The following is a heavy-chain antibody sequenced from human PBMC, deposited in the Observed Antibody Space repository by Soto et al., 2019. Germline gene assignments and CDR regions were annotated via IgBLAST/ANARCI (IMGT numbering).Heavy chain of an antibody. V-gene: IGHV3-23*01. CDR3: PKDSNKYSSSLRGRYFDY. D-gene: IGHD4-4*01. J-gene: IGHJ4*02. CDR1: GFPFSSYV. CDR2: ISGGGSNT. Sequence: EVQLLESGGGLVQRGGSLRLSCAASGFPFSSYVMSWVRQAPGKGLEWVSGISGGGSNTFYADYVKGRFTISRDNSKNTLLLQMNSLGAEDTAVYYCPKDSNKYSSSLRGRYFDYWGQGIGVTVSS.